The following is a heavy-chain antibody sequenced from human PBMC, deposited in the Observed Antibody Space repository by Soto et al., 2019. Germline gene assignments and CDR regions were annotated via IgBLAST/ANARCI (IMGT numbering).Heavy chain of an antibody. CDR3: ARDGQLVINYFDY. J-gene: IGHJ4*02. Sequence: GGSLRLSCAASGFTFSSYWMSWVRQAPGKGQEWVANIKQDGSEKYYVDSVKGRFTISRDNAKNSLYLQMNSLRAEDTAVYYCARDGQLVINYFDYWGQGTLVTVSS. CDR2: IKQDGSEK. D-gene: IGHD6-13*01. CDR1: GFTFSSYW. V-gene: IGHV3-7*01.